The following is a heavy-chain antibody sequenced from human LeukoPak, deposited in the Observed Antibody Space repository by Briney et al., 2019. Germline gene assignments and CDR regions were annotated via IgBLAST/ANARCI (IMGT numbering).Heavy chain of an antibody. Sequence: GGSLRLSCAASGFTFSRHGINWVRQAPGKGLEWVSGITPSGSISYYADSVKGRFTISRDNAKNSLYLQMNSLRAEDTAVYYCARDLLTAAGYNWFDPWGQGTLVTVSS. CDR2: ITPSGSIS. J-gene: IGHJ5*02. CDR3: ARDLLTAAGYNWFDP. D-gene: IGHD6-13*01. V-gene: IGHV3-21*01. CDR1: GFTFSRHG.